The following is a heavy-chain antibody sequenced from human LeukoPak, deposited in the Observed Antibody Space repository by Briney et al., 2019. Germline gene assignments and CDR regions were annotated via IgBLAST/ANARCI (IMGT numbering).Heavy chain of an antibody. J-gene: IGHJ4*02. CDR2: IYTSGST. Sequence: SETLSLTCTFSGCSISSYYLSWIRQPAGKGLEWIGRIYTSGSTNYNPSLKSRVTMPVDTSKNQFSLKLSSVTAADTAVYYCASSRDGRNDYWGQGTLVTVSS. V-gene: IGHV4-4*07. CDR3: ASSRDGRNDY. CDR1: GCSISSYY. D-gene: IGHD5-24*01.